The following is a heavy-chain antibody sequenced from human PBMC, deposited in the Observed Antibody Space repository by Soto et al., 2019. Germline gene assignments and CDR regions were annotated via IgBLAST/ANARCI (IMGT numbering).Heavy chain of an antibody. CDR1: GFTVSSNY. D-gene: IGHD3-22*01. V-gene: IGHV3-53*01. J-gene: IGHJ4*02. CDR3: ARETHDYDSSGYFGGYFDY. Sequence: EVQLVESGGGLIQPGGSLRLSCAASGFTVSSNYMSWVRQAPGKGLEWVSVIYSGGSTYYADSVKGRFTISRDNSKNTLYLQMNSLRAEDTAVYYCARETHDYDSSGYFGGYFDYWGQGTLVTVSS. CDR2: IYSGGST.